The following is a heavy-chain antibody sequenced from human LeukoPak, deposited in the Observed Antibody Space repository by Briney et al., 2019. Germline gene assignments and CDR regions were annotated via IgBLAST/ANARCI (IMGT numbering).Heavy chain of an antibody. Sequence: GGSLRPSCAAPGFTFSSHWMSWVRQAPLKGLEWVANIKQDGSDKYYVDSVKGRFTISKDNAKNSLYLQMNSLRADDTAVYYCARYGCTGGSCFDYWGQGTLVTVSS. CDR1: GFTFSSHW. J-gene: IGHJ4*02. V-gene: IGHV3-7*01. CDR2: IKQDGSDK. CDR3: ARYGCTGGSCFDY. D-gene: IGHD2-15*01.